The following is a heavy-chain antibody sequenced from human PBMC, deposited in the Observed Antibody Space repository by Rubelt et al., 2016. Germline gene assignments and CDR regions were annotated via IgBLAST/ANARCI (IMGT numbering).Heavy chain of an antibody. Sequence: QVQLVQSGAEVTKPGASVKVSCKASGYTFTGYYMHWVRQAPGQGLEWMGRIIPNSGDTNYAQKFQGRVTLTRDTPISTANMGLGRRRSDETAVDYGASGTNYYYAMDVWGQGTTVTGSS. D-gene: IGHD1-26*01. CDR1: GYTFTGYY. CDR3: ASGTNYYYAMDV. V-gene: IGHV1-2*06. J-gene: IGHJ6*02. CDR2: IIPNSGDT.